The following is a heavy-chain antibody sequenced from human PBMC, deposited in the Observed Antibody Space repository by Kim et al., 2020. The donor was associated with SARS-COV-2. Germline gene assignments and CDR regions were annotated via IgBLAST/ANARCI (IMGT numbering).Heavy chain of an antibody. CDR3: ARGVNGIGSGSYYNKPYYYYYGMDV. Sequence: SVKVSCKASGGTFSSYAISWVRQAPGQGLEWMGGIIPIFGTANYAQKFQGRVTITADESTSTAYMELSSLRSEDTAVYYCARGVNGIGSGSYYNKPYYYYYGMDVWGQGTTVTVSS. V-gene: IGHV1-69*13. CDR1: GGTFSSYA. D-gene: IGHD3-10*01. CDR2: IIPIFGTA. J-gene: IGHJ6*02.